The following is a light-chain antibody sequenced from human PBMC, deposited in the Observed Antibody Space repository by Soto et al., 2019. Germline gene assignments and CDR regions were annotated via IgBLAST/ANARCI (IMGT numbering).Light chain of an antibody. CDR1: QNIKTW. Sequence: DIQMTQSPSTLSASVGDTVTITCRASQNIKTWLAWHQQKPGKAPKLLIFDASTLESGVPSRFSGSGSGTDFTLTINSLQPGDFATYYCQQYNSYSPLFGQGTKVEIK. CDR2: DAS. V-gene: IGKV1-5*01. J-gene: IGKJ1*01. CDR3: QQYNSYSPL.